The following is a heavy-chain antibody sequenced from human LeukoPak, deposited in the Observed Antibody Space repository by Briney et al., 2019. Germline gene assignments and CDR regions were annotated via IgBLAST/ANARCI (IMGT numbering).Heavy chain of an antibody. CDR3: ARDGGCSGGSCYDY. Sequence: PGGSLRLSCAASGFTFSSYGMHWVRQAPGKGLEWVAVIWYDGSNKYYADSVKGRFTISRDNSKNTLYLQMNSLRAEDTAVYYCARDGGCSGGSCYDYWGQGTLVTVSP. J-gene: IGHJ4*02. CDR2: IWYDGSNK. V-gene: IGHV3-33*01. CDR1: GFTFSSYG. D-gene: IGHD2-15*01.